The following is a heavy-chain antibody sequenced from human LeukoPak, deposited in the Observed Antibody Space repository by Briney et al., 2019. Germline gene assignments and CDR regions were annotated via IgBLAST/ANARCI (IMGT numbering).Heavy chain of an antibody. CDR3: AAAAGSQNFDY. Sequence: ALRLSCAASGLTFGEYARHWVRQAPGKGREGVAGISWNRGRRDYADSVKGRFTISRDNAKNSLYLQMNSLRAEDTALYYCAAAAGSQNFDYWGQGTLVTVSS. V-gene: IGHV3-9*01. CDR2: ISWNRGRR. CDR1: GLTFGEYA. D-gene: IGHD6-13*01. J-gene: IGHJ4*02.